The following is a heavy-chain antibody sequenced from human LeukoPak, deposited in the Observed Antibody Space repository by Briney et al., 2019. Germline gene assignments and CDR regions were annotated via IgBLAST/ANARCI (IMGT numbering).Heavy chain of an antibody. CDR2: IYYTGII. V-gene: IGHV4-59*07. D-gene: IGHD3-22*01. J-gene: IGHJ4*02. CDR3: ARSVDYFDNTGPHMMFDY. Sequence: SDTLSLTCNVSGDSITSHYWNWIRQPPGKGLEWIGCIYYTGIIKYNPSLTSRVSMSVDTSKNQFFLKMKSVTAADTAVYHCARSVDYFDNTGPHMMFDYWGQGSLVTVSS. CDR1: GDSITSHY.